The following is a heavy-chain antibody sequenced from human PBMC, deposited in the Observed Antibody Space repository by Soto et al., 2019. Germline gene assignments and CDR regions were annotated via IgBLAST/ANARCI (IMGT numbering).Heavy chain of an antibody. D-gene: IGHD3-3*01. CDR2: INAGNGNT. J-gene: IGHJ4*02. Sequence: QVQLVQSGAEVKKPGASVKVSCKASGYTFTSYAMHWVRQAPGQRLEWMGWINAGNGNTKYSQKFQGRVTITRDTSASTAYMELSSLRSEDTAVYYCARVGMYYDFWFDYWGQGTLVTVSS. V-gene: IGHV1-3*01. CDR1: GYTFTSYA. CDR3: ARVGMYYDFWFDY.